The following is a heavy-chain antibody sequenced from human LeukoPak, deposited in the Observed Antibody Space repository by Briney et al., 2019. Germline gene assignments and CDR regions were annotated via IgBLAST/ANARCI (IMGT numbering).Heavy chain of an antibody. J-gene: IGHJ4*02. D-gene: IGHD1-7*01. CDR2: IKTDGSET. V-gene: IGHV3-74*01. CDR3: VAYNWNYPDY. Sequence: GGFLRLSCAASGFTFSNYWMSWVRQAPGKGLVWVSRIKTDGSETDYADSVKGRFTISRDNAKNTLYMQMNSLREEDTAVYYCVAYNWNYPDYWGQGTLVTVAS. CDR1: GFTFSNYW.